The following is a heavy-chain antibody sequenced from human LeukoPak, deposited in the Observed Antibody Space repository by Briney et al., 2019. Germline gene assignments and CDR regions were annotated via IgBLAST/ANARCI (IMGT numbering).Heavy chain of an antibody. CDR3: ARDSLAAFTVDRRPDDYYMDV. V-gene: IGHV1-46*01. CDR1: GYIFTSNY. J-gene: IGHJ6*03. Sequence: ASVEVSCKTSGYIFTSNYINWVRQAPGQGLEWVGIINPGDGETVYARKFQGRISMTRDTSTSTVYMELRSLTAEDTAVYFCARDSLAAFTVDRRPDDYYMDVWGEGTTLTVSS. D-gene: IGHD1-14*01. CDR2: INPGDGET.